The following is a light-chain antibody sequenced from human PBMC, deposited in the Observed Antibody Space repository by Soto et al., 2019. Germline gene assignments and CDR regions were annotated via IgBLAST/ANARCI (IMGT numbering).Light chain of an antibody. CDR2: GAS. CDR3: QQYVTSLRT. CDR1: QGIAGNK. V-gene: IGKV3-20*01. J-gene: IGKJ1*01. Sequence: EIVLTQSPGTLSLSPGERATLSCRASQGIAGNKLAWYQQKPGQAPRLLIYGASSRATGIPDRFSGSGSGTDFILTISRLVPEDSAVYYCQQYVTSLRTFGQGTTVEIK.